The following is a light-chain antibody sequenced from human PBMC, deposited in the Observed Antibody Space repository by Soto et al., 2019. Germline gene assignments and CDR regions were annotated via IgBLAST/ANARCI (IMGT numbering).Light chain of an antibody. V-gene: IGLV2-11*01. CDR1: SSDVGVYNY. Sequence: QSALTQPRSVSGSPGQSVTISCTGASSDVGVYNYVSWYQHHPGKAPKLIIYDVTKRPSGVPDRFSGSKSGNTASLTISGLQAEDEADYYSCSYAGSYVFGTGTKVTVL. J-gene: IGLJ1*01. CDR3: CSYAGSYV. CDR2: DVT.